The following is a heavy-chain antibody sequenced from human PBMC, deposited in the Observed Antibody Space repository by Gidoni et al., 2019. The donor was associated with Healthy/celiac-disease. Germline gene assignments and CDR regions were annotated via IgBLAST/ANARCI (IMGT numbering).Heavy chain of an antibody. CDR2: ISAYNGNT. D-gene: IGHD3-3*01. Sequence: QVQLVQSGAEVQKPGASVKVSCKASGYTFTSYGISWVRQAPGQGLEWMGWISAYNGNTNYAQKLQGRVTMTTDTSTSTAYMELRSLRSDDTAVYYCARVPMTIFGVVIMSYYFDYWGQGTLVTVSS. V-gene: IGHV1-18*04. J-gene: IGHJ4*02. CDR1: GYTFTSYG. CDR3: ARVPMTIFGVVIMSYYFDY.